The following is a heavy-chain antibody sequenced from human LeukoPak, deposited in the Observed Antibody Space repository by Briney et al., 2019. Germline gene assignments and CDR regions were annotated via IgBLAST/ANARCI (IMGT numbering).Heavy chain of an antibody. D-gene: IGHD6-19*01. V-gene: IGHV3-23*01. CDR3: AKGGVVVAGDFHY. CDR2: ISGRGGRT. J-gene: IGHJ4*02. Sequence: GGSLRLACAAAGFTVSSYAMGWGRQAPGKGVGRGSAISGRGGRTYYADSVKGRFTIARENTKNNVYMQMNSVRAEDTAIYYCAKGGVVVAGDFHYWGQGTLVTVSS. CDR1: GFTVSSYA.